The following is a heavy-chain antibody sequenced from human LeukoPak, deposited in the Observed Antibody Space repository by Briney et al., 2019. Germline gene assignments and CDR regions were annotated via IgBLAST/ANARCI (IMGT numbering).Heavy chain of an antibody. CDR1: GFTFSNTN. J-gene: IGHJ4*02. CDR3: ARVVNGYVDY. D-gene: IGHD2-8*01. CDR2: IRASSNYI. V-gene: IGHV3-21*06. Sequence: PGRSLRLSCAASGFTFSNTNMNWVRQASGKGLKWVSFIRASSNYIYYADSVKGRFTISRDNAQNSLYLQMNSMRAEDTAVYFCARVVNGYVDYWGQGTLVTVSS.